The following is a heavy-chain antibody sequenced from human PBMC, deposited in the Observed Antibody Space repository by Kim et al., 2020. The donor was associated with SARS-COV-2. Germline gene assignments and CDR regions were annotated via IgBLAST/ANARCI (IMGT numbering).Heavy chain of an antibody. CDR1: GGSISSSSYY. Sequence: SETLSLTCTVSGGSISSSSYYWGWIRQPPGKGLEWIGSIYYSGSTYYNPSLKSRVTISVDTSKNQFSLKLSSVTAADTAVYYCARVPAYCSGGSCREYDWYFDLWGRGTLVTVSS. CDR2: IYYSGST. V-gene: IGHV4-39*01. D-gene: IGHD2-15*01. CDR3: ARVPAYCSGGSCREYDWYFDL. J-gene: IGHJ2*01.